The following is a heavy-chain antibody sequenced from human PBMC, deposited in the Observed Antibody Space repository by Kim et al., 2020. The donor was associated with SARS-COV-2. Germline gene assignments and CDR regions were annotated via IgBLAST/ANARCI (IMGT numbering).Heavy chain of an antibody. Sequence: ASVKVSCKASGYTFTGYYMHWVRQAPGQGLEWMGWINPNSGGTNYAQKFQGWVTMTRDTSISTAYMELSRLRSDDTAVYYCARGVVGAISSLGYWGQGTLVTVSS. V-gene: IGHV1-2*04. J-gene: IGHJ4*02. CDR3: ARGVVGAISSLGY. D-gene: IGHD1-26*01. CDR1: GYTFTGYY. CDR2: INPNSGGT.